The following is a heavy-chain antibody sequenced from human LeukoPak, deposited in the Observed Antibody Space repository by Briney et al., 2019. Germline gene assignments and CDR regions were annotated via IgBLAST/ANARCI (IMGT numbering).Heavy chain of an antibody. J-gene: IGHJ5*02. D-gene: IGHD3-10*01. CDR3: ARGGYGSGSLNWFDP. CDR1: GYSFTSYW. V-gene: IGHV5-51*01. Sequence: GESLKISCKGSGYSFTSYWIGWVRQMPGKGLEWMGIIYPGDSDTRYSPSFQGQVTISADKSISTAYLQWSSLRASDTAMYYCARGGYGSGSLNWFDPWGQGTLVTVSS. CDR2: IYPGDSDT.